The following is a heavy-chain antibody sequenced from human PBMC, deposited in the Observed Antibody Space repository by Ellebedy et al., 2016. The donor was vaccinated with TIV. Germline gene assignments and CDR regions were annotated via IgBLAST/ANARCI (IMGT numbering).Heavy chain of an antibody. V-gene: IGHV3-23*01. Sequence: GESLKISCAGNGFTFSHYAMNWVRQAPGRGLEWVSAISAGGDITYYTDSVKGRFTISRDNSKNTLDLQMNSLRAEDTAVYYCARDPVGVGPAFDIWGQGTMVTVSS. J-gene: IGHJ3*02. CDR1: GFTFSHYA. CDR3: ARDPVGVGPAFDI. CDR2: ISAGGDIT. D-gene: IGHD4-23*01.